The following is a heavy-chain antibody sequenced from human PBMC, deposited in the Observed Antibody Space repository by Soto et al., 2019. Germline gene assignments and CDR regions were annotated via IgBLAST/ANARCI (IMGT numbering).Heavy chain of an antibody. Sequence: RGSLRLSCAASGFIFSNYDIHWVRQITGKGLEWVAAIGVGGDAYFSDSVKGRFTISRENVKNSLYLQMDSLRADDTAVYYCVRAGGVGATWSWFDPWGQGTLVTVSS. V-gene: IGHV3-13*01. D-gene: IGHD1-26*01. CDR3: VRAGGVGATWSWFDP. J-gene: IGHJ5*02. CDR2: IGVGGDA. CDR1: GFIFSNYD.